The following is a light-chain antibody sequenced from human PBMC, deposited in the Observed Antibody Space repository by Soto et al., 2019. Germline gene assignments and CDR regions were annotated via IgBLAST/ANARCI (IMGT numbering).Light chain of an antibody. CDR2: DDS. CDR3: QQYDNYPLT. CDR1: QSVRSW. J-gene: IGKJ4*01. Sequence: DIQMTQSPATLSASVGDRVTITCRASQSVRSWLARYQQKPGTAPKRLIFDDSRLESGVPSRFSGSASGTEFTLTISSLQPDDFATYYCQQYDNYPLTSGGGTKVEIK. V-gene: IGKV1-5*01.